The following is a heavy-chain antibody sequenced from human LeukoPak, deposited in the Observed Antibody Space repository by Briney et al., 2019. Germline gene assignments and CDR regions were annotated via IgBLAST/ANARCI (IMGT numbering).Heavy chain of an antibody. J-gene: IGHJ4*02. D-gene: IGHD2-21*01. CDR3: ARDPLDVVPTDY. Sequence: PGGSLRLSCSGSGFTFSDSWMHWVRQAPGEGLVWVSVINSDGRDKRYADSVKGRFTISRDNANNMLYLQMNSLRVDDTAVYYCARDPLDVVPTDYWGQGTLVTVSS. V-gene: IGHV3-74*01. CDR2: INSDGRDK. CDR1: GFTFSDSW.